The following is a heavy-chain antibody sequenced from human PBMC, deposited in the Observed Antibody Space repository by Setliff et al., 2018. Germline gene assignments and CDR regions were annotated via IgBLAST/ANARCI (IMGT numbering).Heavy chain of an antibody. J-gene: IGHJ4*02. CDR1: GYSFTDYW. CDR3: ARHRVGNSGYAIPILDF. CDR2: IYPSNSNI. Sequence: PGESLTISCKASGYSFTDYWIAWVRQMPGKGLEWMGIIYPSNSNIKYSPSFEAQITFSVDKSITTAYLQWSSLKASDTAIYYCARHRVGNSGYAIPILDFWGQGALVTVSS. V-gene: IGHV5-51*01. D-gene: IGHD5-12*01.